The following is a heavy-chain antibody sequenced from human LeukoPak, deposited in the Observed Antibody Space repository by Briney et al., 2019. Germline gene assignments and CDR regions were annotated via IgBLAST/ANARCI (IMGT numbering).Heavy chain of an antibody. J-gene: IGHJ6*03. Sequence: ASVTVSFKASVYTFTSYDINWVRQATGQGLEWMGWMNPNSGNTGCAQKFQGRVTMTSNTSISKAYMELRSLRSEDRAVYYCARAGQSYYYYYMDVWGKGTTVTVSS. CDR3: ARAGQSYYYYYMDV. CDR1: VYTFTSYD. D-gene: IGHD1-14*01. CDR2: MNPNSGNT. V-gene: IGHV1-8*01.